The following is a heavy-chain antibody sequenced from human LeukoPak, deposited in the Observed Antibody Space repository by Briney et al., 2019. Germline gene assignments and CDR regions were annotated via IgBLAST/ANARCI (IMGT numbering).Heavy chain of an antibody. CDR3: AKFNRVRDYYYYYYMDV. CDR2: ISGGGGTT. CDR1: GFTFSSYA. D-gene: IGHD3-10*01. V-gene: IGHV3-23*01. J-gene: IGHJ6*03. Sequence: PGGSLRLSCAASGFTFSSYAMSWVRQAPGKGPEWFSAISGGGGTTFYGDSVKGRFTISRDNSQNTLYLQMNSLRAEDTAVYYCAKFNRVRDYYYYYYMDVWGKGTTVTVSS.